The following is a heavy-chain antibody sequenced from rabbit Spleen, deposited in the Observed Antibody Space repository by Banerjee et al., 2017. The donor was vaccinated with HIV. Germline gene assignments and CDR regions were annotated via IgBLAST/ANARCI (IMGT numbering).Heavy chain of an antibody. J-gene: IGHJ6*01. CDR1: GVSFSGSSY. D-gene: IGHD1-1*01. V-gene: IGHV1S45*01. CDR2: IDTGSSGFT. CDR3: ARDSSSSFSSYGMDL. Sequence: QEQLEESGGDLVKPGASLTLTCIASGVSFSGSSYMCWVRQAPGKGLEWIACIDTGSSGFTYFASWAKGRFTISKTSSTTVTLQMTGLTAADTATYFCARDSSSSFSSYGMDLWGQGTLVTVS.